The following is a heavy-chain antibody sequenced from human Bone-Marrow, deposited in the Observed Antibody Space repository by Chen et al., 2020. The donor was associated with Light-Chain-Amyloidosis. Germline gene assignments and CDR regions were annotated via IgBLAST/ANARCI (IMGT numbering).Heavy chain of an antibody. CDR2: ISYDGSNK. CDR3: AKDIRKLDAFDI. V-gene: IGHV3-30*18. Sequence: QVQLVESGGGVVQPGGSLRLSCAASGFTFGSYGMHWVRQAPGKGLEWVAVISYDGSNKYYADSVKGRFTISRDNSKNTLYLQMNSLRAEDTAVYYCAKDIRKLDAFDIWGQGTMVTVSS. CDR1: GFTFGSYG. J-gene: IGHJ3*02.